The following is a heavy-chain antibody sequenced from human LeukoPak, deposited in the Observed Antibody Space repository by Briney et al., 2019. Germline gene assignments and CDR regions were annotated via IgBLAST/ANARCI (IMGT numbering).Heavy chain of an antibody. CDR1: GLTFSSYS. CDR2: ISSSSSYI. V-gene: IGHV3-21*01. CDR3: ARDESPVVISDAFDI. Sequence: PGGSLRLSCAASGLTFSSYSMNWVRQAPGEGLEWVSSISSSSSYIYYADSVKGRFTISRDNAKNSLYLQMNSLRAEDTAVYYCARDESPVVISDAFDIWGQGTMVTVSS. D-gene: IGHD3-22*01. J-gene: IGHJ3*02.